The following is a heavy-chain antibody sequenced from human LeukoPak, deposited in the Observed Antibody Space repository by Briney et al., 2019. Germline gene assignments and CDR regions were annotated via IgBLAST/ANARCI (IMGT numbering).Heavy chain of an antibody. V-gene: IGHV1-2*02. CDR1: GYTFTGYY. CDR3: ASYPRYSSSPPFDY. J-gene: IGHJ4*02. CDR2: INPNTGGT. Sequence: ASVTVSCKASGYTFTGYYMHWVRQAPGQGLEWMGWINPNTGGTNYAQKFQARVTMTRDTTISTAYMELSRLTSDDTAVYYCASYPRYSSSPPFDYWGQGTLVTVSS. D-gene: IGHD6-6*01.